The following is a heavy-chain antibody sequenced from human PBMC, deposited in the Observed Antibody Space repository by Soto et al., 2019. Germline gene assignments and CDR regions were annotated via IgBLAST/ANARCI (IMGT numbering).Heavy chain of an antibody. V-gene: IGHV3-23*01. J-gene: IGHJ4*02. CDR1: GYTFTDFA. Sequence: DVQLLESGGGVVQPGASLRLSCAASGYTFTDFAMMWVRQAPGKGLEWLSSISGWSGTTFYADSVKGRFTLSRDTARNTVYLQINGLRAEDTAIYYCARDLRTASGWYAPGFWGQGTLVTVSS. CDR3: ARDLRTASGWYAPGF. D-gene: IGHD6-19*01. CDR2: ISGWSGTT.